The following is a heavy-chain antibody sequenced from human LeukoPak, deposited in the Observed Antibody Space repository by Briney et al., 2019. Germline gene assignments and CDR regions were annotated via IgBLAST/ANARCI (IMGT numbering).Heavy chain of an antibody. D-gene: IGHD6-13*01. CDR3: ARISRSSTQGDYYYYYGMDV. V-gene: IGHV4-59*01. CDR2: IYYSGST. J-gene: IGHJ6*02. Sequence: SQTLSLTCTVSGGSISSYYWSWIRQPLGKGLEWIGYIYYSGSTNYNPSLKSRVTISVDTSKNQFSLKLSSVTAADTAVYYCARISRSSTQGDYYYYYGMDVWGQGTTVTVSS. CDR1: GGSISSYY.